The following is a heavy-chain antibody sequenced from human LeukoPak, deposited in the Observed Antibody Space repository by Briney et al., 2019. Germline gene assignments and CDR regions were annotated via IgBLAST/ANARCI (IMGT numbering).Heavy chain of an antibody. CDR1: GYTFTGYC. CDR2: INPKSGGT. CDR3: ARDHDGADY. J-gene: IGHJ4*02. V-gene: IGHV1-2*02. Sequence: ASVKVSCKASGYTFTGYCMHWVRQAPGQGLEWMGWINPKSGGTNYAQKFQGRVTMTRDTSISTVYMELSRLRSDDTAVYYCARDHDGADYWGQGTLVTVSS. D-gene: IGHD1-1*01.